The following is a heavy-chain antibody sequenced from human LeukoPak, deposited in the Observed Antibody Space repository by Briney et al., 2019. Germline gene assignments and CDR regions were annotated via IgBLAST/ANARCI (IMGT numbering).Heavy chain of an antibody. Sequence: PGGSLRLSCAASGFTFSSYSMNWVRQAPGKGLEWVSSISSSSSYIYYADSVKGRFTISRDNAKNSLYPQMNSLRAEDTAVYYCYSNWNDVRNAFDIWGQGTMVTVSS. CDR3: YSNWNDVRNAFDI. D-gene: IGHD1-20*01. V-gene: IGHV3-21*03. J-gene: IGHJ3*02. CDR1: GFTFSSYS. CDR2: ISSSSSYI.